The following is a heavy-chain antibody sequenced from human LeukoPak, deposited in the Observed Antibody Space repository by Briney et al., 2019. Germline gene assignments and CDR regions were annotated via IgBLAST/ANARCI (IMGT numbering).Heavy chain of an antibody. Sequence: RSGGSLRLSCTASGFTFGDYAMSWVRQAPGKGLVRVGFIRSKAYGGTTEYAASVKGRFTISRDDSKSIVYLQMNSLKTEDTAVYSCTRDRHDSGSGLDVWGQGTTVTVSS. CDR3: TRDRHDSGSGLDV. D-gene: IGHD6-19*01. V-gene: IGHV3-49*04. J-gene: IGHJ6*01. CDR2: IRSKAYGGTT. CDR1: GFTFGDYA.